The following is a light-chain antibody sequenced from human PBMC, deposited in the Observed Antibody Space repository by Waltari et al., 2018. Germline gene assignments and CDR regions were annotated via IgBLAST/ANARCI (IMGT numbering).Light chain of an antibody. V-gene: IGKV3-15*01. J-gene: IGKJ2*01. CDR1: QSVSSN. CDR3: QQYNNWPPVT. CDR2: GAS. Sequence: EIVMTQSPATLSVSPGERATLSCRASQSVSSNLAWYQQKPGQAHRRLIYGASTRATGIPARFSGSGSGTEFTLTISSLQSEDFAVYYCQQYNNWPPVTFGQGTKLEIK.